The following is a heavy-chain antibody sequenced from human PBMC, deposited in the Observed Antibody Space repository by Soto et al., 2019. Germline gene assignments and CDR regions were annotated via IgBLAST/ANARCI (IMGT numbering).Heavy chain of an antibody. V-gene: IGHV3-30*14. Sequence: QVRLVESGGGVVQPGTSLRLPCAASGFTFSDYVIHWGRQAAGKGLEWVASMTYDGATEYYADSVKGRITMSRDNSKRALSLQMNSLRPDDTAVYSCARVRLSIAVNDALDVWVQGTTVTVSS. CDR2: MTYDGATE. D-gene: IGHD3-3*02. CDR3: ARVRLSIAVNDALDV. CDR1: GFTFSDYV. J-gene: IGHJ3*01.